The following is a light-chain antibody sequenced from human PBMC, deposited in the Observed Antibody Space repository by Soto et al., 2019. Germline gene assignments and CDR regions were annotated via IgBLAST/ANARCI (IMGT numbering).Light chain of an antibody. J-gene: IGKJ4*01. Sequence: DIQMNQSPSSLSASVGDRVTITCQASQDISNYLNWYQQKPGKAPKLLIYAASNLETGVPSRFSGSGARTDFTFTISSLQPEDISTYYCQRYDNLPPAFGGGTKGESK. CDR3: QRYDNLPPA. CDR1: QDISNY. V-gene: IGKV1-33*01. CDR2: AAS.